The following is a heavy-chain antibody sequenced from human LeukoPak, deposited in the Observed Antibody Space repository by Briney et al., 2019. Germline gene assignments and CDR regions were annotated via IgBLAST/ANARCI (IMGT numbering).Heavy chain of an antibody. Sequence: SVTVSCKASGGTFSSYAISWVRQAPGQGLEWMGGIIPIFGTANYAQKFQGRVTITAEESTSTAYMELSSLRSEDTAVYYCARGGYYDSSGYIQLDYWGQGTLVTVSS. D-gene: IGHD3-22*01. CDR3: ARGGYYDSSGYIQLDY. J-gene: IGHJ4*02. CDR1: GGTFSSYA. CDR2: IIPIFGTA. V-gene: IGHV1-69*01.